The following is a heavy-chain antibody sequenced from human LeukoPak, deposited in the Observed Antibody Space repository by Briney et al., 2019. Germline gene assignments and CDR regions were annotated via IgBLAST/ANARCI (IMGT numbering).Heavy chain of an antibody. CDR1: GYTFTSYG. D-gene: IGHD3-22*01. CDR3: ARDLFSDYYDSSGYPRADV. Sequence: ASVTVSCKASGYTFTSYGISWVRQAPGQGLEWMGWISAYNGNTNYAQKLQGRVTMTTDTSTSTAYMELRSLRSDDTAVYYCARDLFSDYYDSSGYPRADVWGQGTTVTVSS. CDR2: ISAYNGNT. V-gene: IGHV1-18*01. J-gene: IGHJ6*02.